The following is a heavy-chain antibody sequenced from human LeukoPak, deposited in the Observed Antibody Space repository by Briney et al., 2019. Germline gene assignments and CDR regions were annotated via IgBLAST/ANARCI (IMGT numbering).Heavy chain of an antibody. CDR3: ARGASVVAGNDNAFDI. Sequence: PGRSLRLSCAASGFTFSSYAMHWVRQAPGKGLEWVAVISYDGSNRYYADSVKGRFTISRDNARNSLYLQMNSLRAEDTAVYYCARGASVVAGNDNAFDIWGQGTMVTVSS. D-gene: IGHD6-19*01. J-gene: IGHJ3*02. V-gene: IGHV3-30*04. CDR1: GFTFSSYA. CDR2: ISYDGSNR.